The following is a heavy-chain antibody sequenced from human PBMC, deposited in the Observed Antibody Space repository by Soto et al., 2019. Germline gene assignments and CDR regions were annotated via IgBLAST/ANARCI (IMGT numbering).Heavy chain of an antibody. V-gene: IGHV3-23*01. D-gene: IGHD3-10*01. Sequence: PGGSLRLSCAASGFTFSSYGMSWVRQAPGKGLEWVSSISNSGSEIFYAASVKGRFTISRDSSKNTLYLEMSSLRPEDTAVYYCAKDYPTMVRGVTSDYYGMDVWGQGTTVTVSS. CDR1: GFTFSSYG. CDR2: ISNSGSEI. CDR3: AKDYPTMVRGVTSDYYGMDV. J-gene: IGHJ6*02.